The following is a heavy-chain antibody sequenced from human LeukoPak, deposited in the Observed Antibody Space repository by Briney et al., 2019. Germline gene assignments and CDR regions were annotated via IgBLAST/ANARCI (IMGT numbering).Heavy chain of an antibody. CDR2: IYYSGST. D-gene: IGHD2-15*01. V-gene: IGHV4-31*03. Sequence: SETLSLTCTVSGGSISSGGYYWSSIRQHPGKGLEWIGYIYYSGSTYYNPSLKSRVTISVDTSKNQFSLKLSSVTAADTAVYYCARVYSPNQLGYCSGGSCYSAESGWFDPWGQGTLVTVSS. J-gene: IGHJ5*02. CDR3: ARVYSPNQLGYCSGGSCYSAESGWFDP. CDR1: GGSISSGGYY.